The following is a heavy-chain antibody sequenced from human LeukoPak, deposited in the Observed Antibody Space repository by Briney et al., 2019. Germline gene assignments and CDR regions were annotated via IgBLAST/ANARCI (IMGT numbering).Heavy chain of an antibody. Sequence: GGSLRLSCAASGFTFSSYAMHWVRQAPGKGLEWVAVISYDGSNKYYADSVKGRFTISRDNSKNTLYLQMISLRAEDTAVYYCARVSGRYFDWLLPFDYWGQGTLVTVSS. D-gene: IGHD3-9*01. CDR3: ARVSGRYFDWLLPFDY. CDR1: GFTFSSYA. V-gene: IGHV3-30*04. CDR2: ISYDGSNK. J-gene: IGHJ4*02.